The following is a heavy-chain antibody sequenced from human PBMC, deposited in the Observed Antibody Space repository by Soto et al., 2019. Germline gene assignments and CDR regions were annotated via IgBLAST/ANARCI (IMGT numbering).Heavy chain of an antibody. CDR1: GGTFSSYA. J-gene: IGHJ4*01. CDR2: IIPIFGTA. V-gene: IGHV1-69*13. Sequence: ASVKVSCKASGGTFSSYAISWVRQAPGQGLEWMGGIIPIFGTANYAQKFQGRVTITADESTSTAYMELSSLRSEDTAVYYCARGAVVVTAKAFDYWGRGTLVTVSS. D-gene: IGHD2-21*02. CDR3: ARGAVVVTAKAFDY.